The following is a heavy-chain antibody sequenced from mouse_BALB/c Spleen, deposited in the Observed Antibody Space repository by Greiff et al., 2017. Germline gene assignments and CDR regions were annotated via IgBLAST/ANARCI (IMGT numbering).Heavy chain of an antibody. J-gene: IGHJ4*01. D-gene: IGHD2-1*01. Sequence: VQLQQPGAELVKPGAPVKLSCKASGYTFTSYWMNWVKQRPGRGLEWIGRIDPSDSETHYNQKFKDKATLTVDKSSSTAYIQLSSLTSEDSAVYYCARNGNYVRAMDYWGQGTSVTVSS. CDR1: GYTFTSYW. V-gene: IGHV1-69*02. CDR3: ARNGNYVRAMDY. CDR2: IDPSDSET.